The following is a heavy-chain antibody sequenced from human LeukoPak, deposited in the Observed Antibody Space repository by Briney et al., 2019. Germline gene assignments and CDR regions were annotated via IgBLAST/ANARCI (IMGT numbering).Heavy chain of an antibody. J-gene: IGHJ6*02. Sequence: SETLSLTCTVSGGSISSYYWSWLRQPPGKGLEWIGYIYYSGSTNYNPSLKSRVTISVDTSKNQFSLKLSSVTAADTAVYYCARLRFTDYYYYGMDVWGQGTTVTVSS. CDR1: GGSISSYY. D-gene: IGHD3-10*01. CDR3: ARLRFTDYYYYGMDV. CDR2: IYYSGST. V-gene: IGHV4-59*08.